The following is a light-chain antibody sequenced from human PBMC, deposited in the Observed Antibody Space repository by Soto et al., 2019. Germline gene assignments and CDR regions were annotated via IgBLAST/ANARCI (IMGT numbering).Light chain of an antibody. CDR1: QNIRKN. V-gene: IGKV3-15*01. CDR3: HQYNNYMYT. CDR2: EAS. J-gene: IGKJ2*01. Sequence: ELVMSQSPATLSVSPGERVTLSCRASQNIRKNLAWYQQKPGQAPSLLIYEASTRAAGVPVRFSGSGAGTEFTLTISSLQSEYFGVYYGHQYNNYMYTFGQGTKLEIK.